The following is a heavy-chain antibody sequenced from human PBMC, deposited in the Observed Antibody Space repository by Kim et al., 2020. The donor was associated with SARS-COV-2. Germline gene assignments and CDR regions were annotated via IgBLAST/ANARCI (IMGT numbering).Heavy chain of an antibody. CDR1: GFTFTSSA. D-gene: IGHD3-3*01. J-gene: IGHJ5*02. CDR2: IVVGSGNT. CDR3: AAGPDFWSGPFDVWFDP. V-gene: IGHV1-58*02. Sequence: SVKVSCKASGFTFTSSAMQWVRQARGQRLEWIGWIVVGSGNTNYAQKFQERVTITRDMSTSTAYMELSSLRSEDTAVYYCAAGPDFWSGPFDVWFDPWGQGTLVTVSS.